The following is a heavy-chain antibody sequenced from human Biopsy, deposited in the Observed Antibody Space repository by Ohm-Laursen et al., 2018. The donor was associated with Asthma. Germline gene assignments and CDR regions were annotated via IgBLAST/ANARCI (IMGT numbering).Heavy chain of an antibody. D-gene: IGHD6-19*01. V-gene: IGHV3-23*01. CDR1: GFTFSSSA. Sequence: SLRLSCTASGFTFSSSAMSWVRQAPGKGLERVSAITGSGGTTYYADSVRGRFTISRDNSKSTLFLQMDSLSAEDTVVYYCAKDFRGIAVAGDRGFDYWGQGTLVIVSS. CDR2: ITGSGGTT. J-gene: IGHJ4*02. CDR3: AKDFRGIAVAGDRGFDY.